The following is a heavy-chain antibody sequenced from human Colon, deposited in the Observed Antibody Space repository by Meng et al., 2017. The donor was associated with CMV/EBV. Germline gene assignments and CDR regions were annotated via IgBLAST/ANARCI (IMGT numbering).Heavy chain of an antibody. CDR3: ARLSGAIWGWFAP. Sequence: GESLKISCTATGFNVNSNYMTWVRQAPGKGLEWVLVIYAGGTTLYADSVRGRFNISRGDSKNTLYLQMNNLKPEDTSVYYCARLSGAIWGWFAPWGQGTLVTVSS. D-gene: IGHD2-2*01. J-gene: IGHJ5*02. V-gene: IGHV3-66*02. CDR1: GFNVNSNY. CDR2: IYAGGTT.